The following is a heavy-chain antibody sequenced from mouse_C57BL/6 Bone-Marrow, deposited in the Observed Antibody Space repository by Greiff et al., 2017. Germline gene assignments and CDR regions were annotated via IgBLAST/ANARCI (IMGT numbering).Heavy chain of an antibody. V-gene: IGHV5-6*01. D-gene: IGHD2-5*01. CDR2: ISSGGSYT. J-gene: IGHJ1*03. CDR3: ARKIVTRYFDV. CDR1: GFTFSSYG. Sequence: EVQGVESGGDLVKPGGSLKLSCAASGFTFSSYGMSWVRQTPDKRLAWVATISSGGSYTYYPDSVKGRFTISRDNAKNTLYLQMSSLKSEDTAMYYCARKIVTRYFDVWGTGTTVTVSS.